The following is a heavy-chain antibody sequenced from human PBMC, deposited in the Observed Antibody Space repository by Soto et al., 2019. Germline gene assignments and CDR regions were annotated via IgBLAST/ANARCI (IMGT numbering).Heavy chain of an antibody. D-gene: IGHD2-2*01. CDR1: GYTFTSYG. CDR2: ISAYNGNT. V-gene: IGHV1-18*04. J-gene: IGHJ6*02. CDR3: ARDIVVVPTASPGGYYYYGMDV. Sequence: ASVKVSCKASGYTFTSYGISWVRQAPGQGLEWMGWISAYNGNTNYAQKLQGRVTMTTDTSTSTAYMELRSLRSDDTAVYYCARDIVVVPTASPGGYYYYGMDVWGQGTTVTVSS.